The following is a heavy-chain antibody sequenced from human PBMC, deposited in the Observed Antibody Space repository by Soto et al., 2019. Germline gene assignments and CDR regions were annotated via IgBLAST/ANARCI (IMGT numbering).Heavy chain of an antibody. CDR2: INPSGGST. CDR3: ARDPSGYFSGDNFYSGGFDY. J-gene: IGHJ4*02. CDR1: GYIFTSYY. D-gene: IGHD2-15*01. Sequence: QVHLVQSGAEVKKPGASVKVSCKASGYIFTSYYIHWARQAPGQGLEWMGVINPSGGSTRYSQKFQGRVTMTEDTSTRVVYLDLNNLRSEDTAVYYCARDPSGYFSGDNFYSGGFDYWGQGTLVTVSS. V-gene: IGHV1-46*01.